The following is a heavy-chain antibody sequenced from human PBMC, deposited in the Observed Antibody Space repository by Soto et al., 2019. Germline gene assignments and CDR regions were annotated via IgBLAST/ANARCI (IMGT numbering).Heavy chain of an antibody. CDR3: ARCWYSSSWYYWFDP. D-gene: IGHD6-13*01. CDR1: GGTFSSYA. CDR2: IIPISGTA. J-gene: IGHJ5*02. Sequence: QVQLVQSGAEVQKPGSSVKVSCQASGGTFSSYAISWVRQAPGQWLEWMGGIIPISGTANYAQKVQGRVTFTADESTSTAYMELSSLRSEDAVVYYCARCWYSSSWYYWFDPWGQGTLVTVSS. V-gene: IGHV1-69*01.